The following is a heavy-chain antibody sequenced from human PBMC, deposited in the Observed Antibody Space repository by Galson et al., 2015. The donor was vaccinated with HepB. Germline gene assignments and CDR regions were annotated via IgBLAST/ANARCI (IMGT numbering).Heavy chain of an antibody. CDR2: ISSDGGHK. CDR3: ARGGSDWYGIDY. Sequence: SLRLSCAASGFTFSSCWIHWVRQVPGKGLVWVSRISSDGGHKNYADSVPGRFTISRDNAKNTLFLQMNSLSADDTAVYYCARGGSDWYGIDYWGQGLLVTVSS. CDR1: GFTFSSCW. V-gene: IGHV3-74*01. J-gene: IGHJ4*02. D-gene: IGHD6-19*01.